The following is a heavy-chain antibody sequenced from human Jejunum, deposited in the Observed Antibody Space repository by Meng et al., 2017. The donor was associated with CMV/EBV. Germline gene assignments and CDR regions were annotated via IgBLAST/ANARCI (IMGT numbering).Heavy chain of an antibody. CDR1: SLTTSGLG. Sequence: SLTTSGLGVGWIRQHPGKAREWLALVYWDDDKRYNQSLKTRLTITRDTSKNQVVLIMTNMDPVDTGTYYCVRSGGRTWYEENNWFDPWGQGTLVTVSS. CDR3: VRSGGRTWYEENNWFDP. CDR2: VYWDDDK. D-gene: IGHD6-13*01. J-gene: IGHJ5*02. V-gene: IGHV2-5*02.